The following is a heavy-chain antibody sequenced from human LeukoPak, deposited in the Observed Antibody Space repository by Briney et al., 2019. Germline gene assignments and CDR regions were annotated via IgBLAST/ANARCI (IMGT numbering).Heavy chain of an antibody. J-gene: IGHJ6*03. CDR3: ARLGSSSDDPDLIYYYYYMDV. CDR2: IYPGDSDT. Sequence: GESLKIFCKGSRYSFTSYWIGWVRQMPGKGLEWMGIIYPGDSDTSYSPSFQGQVTISADKSISTACLQWSSLKASDTAMYYCARLGSSSDDPDLIYYYYYMDVWGKGTTVTVSS. V-gene: IGHV5-51*01. CDR1: RYSFTSYW. D-gene: IGHD6-13*01.